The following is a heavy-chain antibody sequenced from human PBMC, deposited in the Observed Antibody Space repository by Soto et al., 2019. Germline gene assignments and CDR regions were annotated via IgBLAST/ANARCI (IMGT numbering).Heavy chain of an antibody. CDR1: GYTFTSYY. CDR3: ARAMGLVRGVIRAPDTPRAQYYCDY. D-gene: IGHD3-10*01. CDR2: INPSGGST. Sequence: ASVKVSCKASGYTFTSYYMHWVRQAPGQGLEWMGIINPSGGSTSYAQKFQGRVTMTRDTSTSTVYMELSSLRSEDTAVYYCARAMGLVRGVIRAPDTPRAQYYCDYWRKGTLVTVSS. J-gene: IGHJ4*02. V-gene: IGHV1-46*01.